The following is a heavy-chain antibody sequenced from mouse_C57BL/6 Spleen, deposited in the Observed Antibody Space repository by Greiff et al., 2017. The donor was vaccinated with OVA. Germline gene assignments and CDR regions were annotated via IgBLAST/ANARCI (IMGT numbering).Heavy chain of an antibody. J-gene: IGHJ1*03. Sequence: QVQLQQSGTELVKPGASVKLSCKASGYTFTSYWMHWVKQRPGQGLEWIGNINPSNGGTNYNEKFKSKATLTVDKSSSTAYMQLSSLTSEDSAVYYCAVNYYGSSPWYFDVWGTGTTVTVSS. V-gene: IGHV1-53*01. CDR1: GYTFTSYW. D-gene: IGHD1-1*01. CDR3: AVNYYGSSPWYFDV. CDR2: INPSNGGT.